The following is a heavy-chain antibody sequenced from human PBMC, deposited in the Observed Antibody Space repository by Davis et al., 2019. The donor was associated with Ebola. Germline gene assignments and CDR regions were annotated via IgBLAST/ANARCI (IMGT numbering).Heavy chain of an antibody. D-gene: IGHD3-22*01. J-gene: IGHJ5*02. CDR3: ARDRGYSRFDP. CDR1: GYTFTSYA. V-gene: IGHV1-3*01. Sequence: AASVTVSCKASGYTFTSYAMHWVRQAPGQRLEWMGWISAGNGNTKYSQKFQGRVTITRDTSASTAYMEVSSLRSEDTAVYYCARDRGYSRFDPWGQGTLVTVSS. CDR2: ISAGNGNT.